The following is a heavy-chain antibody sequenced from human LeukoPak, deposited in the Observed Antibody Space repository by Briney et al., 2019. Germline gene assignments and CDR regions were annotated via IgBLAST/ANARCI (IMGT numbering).Heavy chain of an antibody. CDR3: ARDSSGWFDV. CDR2: IYHSGST. Sequence: SETLSLTCAVSGGSISSGGYSWSWIRQPPGKGLEWIGYIYHSGSTYYNPSLKSRVTISVDTSKNQFSLKLSSVTAADTAVYYCARDSSGWFDVWGQGTLVTVSS. V-gene: IGHV4-30-2*05. D-gene: IGHD6-19*01. CDR1: GGSISSGGYS. J-gene: IGHJ5*02.